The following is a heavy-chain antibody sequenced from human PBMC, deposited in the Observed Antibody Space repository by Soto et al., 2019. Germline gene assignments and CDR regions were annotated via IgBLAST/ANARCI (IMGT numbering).Heavy chain of an antibody. V-gene: IGHV3-9*01. J-gene: IGHJ3*02. CDR3: AKDMGYGDPFKAFDI. CDR1: GFTFDDYA. D-gene: IGHD4-17*01. Sequence: PGGSLRLSCAASGFTFDDYAMHWVRQAPGKGLEWVSGISWNSGSIGYADSVKGRFTISRDNAKNSLYLQMNSLRAEDTALYYCAKDMGYGDPFKAFDIWGQGTMVTVSS. CDR2: ISWNSGSI.